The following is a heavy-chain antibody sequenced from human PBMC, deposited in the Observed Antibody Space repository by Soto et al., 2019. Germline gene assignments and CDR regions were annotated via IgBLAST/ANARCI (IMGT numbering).Heavy chain of an antibody. CDR1: GGSVRSGTYY. J-gene: IGHJ5*02. D-gene: IGHD1-1*01. Sequence: QVQLRESGPGLVKPSETLSLTCTVSGGSVRSGTYYWSWLRQRPGKRPEWIVYIYYTGSTNYNPSLKSRVTISLDTSRNQFSLNLTSVTAADTAVYYCASHRQELAYSWFDPWGQGTQVTVSS. V-gene: IGHV4-61*01. CDR2: IYYTGST. CDR3: ASHRQELAYSWFDP.